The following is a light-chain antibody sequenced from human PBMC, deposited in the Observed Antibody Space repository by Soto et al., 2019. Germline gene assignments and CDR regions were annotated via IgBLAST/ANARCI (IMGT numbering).Light chain of an antibody. CDR3: QQYYSYWT. Sequence: DIHMTQSPSTLSASVGDRVTITCRASQTIDTWLAWYQQKPGKAPKLLIYKASSLEGGVPSRFSGSGSGTEFTLTISSLQPDDVATYYCQQYYSYWTFGQGTKVEIK. J-gene: IGKJ1*01. CDR2: KAS. V-gene: IGKV1-5*03. CDR1: QTIDTW.